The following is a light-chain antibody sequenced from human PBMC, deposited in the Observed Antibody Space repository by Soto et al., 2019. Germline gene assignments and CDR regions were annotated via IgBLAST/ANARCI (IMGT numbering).Light chain of an antibody. Sequence: DLQMTRSPPPLFAPVGAGFPSTCRASKGFRNDLGWFHQKLGKAPKRLIYGASSLQSGVPSRFSGSGSGTEFTLTISSLQPEDFATYYCLQHNSYPWTFGQGTKVEIK. CDR1: KGFRND. J-gene: IGKJ1*01. V-gene: IGKV1-17*01. CDR2: GAS. CDR3: LQHNSYPWT.